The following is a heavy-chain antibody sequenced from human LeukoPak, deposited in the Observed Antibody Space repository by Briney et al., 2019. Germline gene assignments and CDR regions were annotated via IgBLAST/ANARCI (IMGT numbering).Heavy chain of an antibody. Sequence: ASVKVSCKASGYTFTDFYMHWMRQAPGQGLEWMGWINPNSGGTNYAQKFQGRVTMTRDTSISTAYMQLGGLRSDDTAVYYCASEGYYDNSGYYPFDYWGQGTLVTVSS. J-gene: IGHJ4*02. V-gene: IGHV1-2*02. D-gene: IGHD3-22*01. CDR3: ASEGYYDNSGYYPFDY. CDR1: GYTFTDFY. CDR2: INPNSGGT.